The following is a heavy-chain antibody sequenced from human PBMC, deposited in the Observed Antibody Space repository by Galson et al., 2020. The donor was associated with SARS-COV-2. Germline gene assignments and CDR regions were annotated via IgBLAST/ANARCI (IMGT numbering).Heavy chain of an antibody. CDR2: ISWNSGSI. D-gene: IGHD3-22*01. V-gene: IGHV3-9*01. CDR3: AKDRLSDDSSGYDAFDI. CDR1: GFTFDDYA. Sequence: GGSLRLSCAASGFTFDDYAMHWVRQAPGKGLEWVSGISWNSGSIGYADSVKGRFTISRDNAKNSLYLQMNSLRAEDTALYYCAKDRLSDDSSGYDAFDIWGQGTMVTVSS. J-gene: IGHJ3*02.